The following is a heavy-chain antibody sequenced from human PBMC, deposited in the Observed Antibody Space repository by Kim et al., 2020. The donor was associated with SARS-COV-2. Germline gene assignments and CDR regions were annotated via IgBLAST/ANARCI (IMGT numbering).Heavy chain of an antibody. CDR2: MYVSGIP. J-gene: IGHJ6*02. Sequence: SETLSLTCSVSGASLNSYYFSWSRQSAGKGLEWIGRMYVSGIPNYNPSLQGRATISIDTSATYVSLKLSSLTVADTAVYYCSRDWISGAESAMDVWGPG. V-gene: IGHV4-4*07. CDR3: SRDWISGAESAMDV. D-gene: IGHD2-2*03. CDR1: GASLNSYY.